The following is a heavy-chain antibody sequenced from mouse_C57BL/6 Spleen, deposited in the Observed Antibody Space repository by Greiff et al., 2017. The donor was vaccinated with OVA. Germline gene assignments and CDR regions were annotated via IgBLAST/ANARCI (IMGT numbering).Heavy chain of an antibody. J-gene: IGHJ2*01. CDR3: ARAGMTTVVATKNFDY. CDR2: INPYNGGT. Sequence: VQLQQSGPVLVKPGASVKMSCKASGYTFTDYYMNWVKQSHGKSLEWIGVINPYNGGTSYNQKFKGKATLTVDKSSSTAYMELNSLTSEDSAVYYCARAGMTTVVATKNFDYWGQGTTLTVSS. D-gene: IGHD1-1*01. V-gene: IGHV1-19*01. CDR1: GYTFTDYY.